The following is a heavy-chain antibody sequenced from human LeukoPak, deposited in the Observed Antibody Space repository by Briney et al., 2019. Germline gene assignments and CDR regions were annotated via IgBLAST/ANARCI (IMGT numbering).Heavy chain of an antibody. D-gene: IGHD5-24*01. Sequence: GRSLRLSCAASGFTFDDYAMHWVRQAPGKGLEWVSGISWNSGSIGYADSVKGRFTISRDNAKNSLYLQMNSLRAEDTAVYYCARGGFNYGAFDIWGQGTMVTVSS. V-gene: IGHV3-9*01. CDR2: ISWNSGSI. CDR3: ARGGFNYGAFDI. CDR1: GFTFDDYA. J-gene: IGHJ3*02.